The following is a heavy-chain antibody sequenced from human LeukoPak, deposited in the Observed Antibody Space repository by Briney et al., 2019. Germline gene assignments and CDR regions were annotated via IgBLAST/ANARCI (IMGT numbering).Heavy chain of an antibody. V-gene: IGHV3-21*01. J-gene: IGHJ4*02. D-gene: IGHD3-9*01. Sequence: GGSLRLSCAASGFSFSSYSMNWVRQAPGKGLEWVSSISSSSSYIYYADSVKGRFTISRDNAKNSLYLQMNSLRAEDTAVYYCAREDYDILTAFDYWGQGTQVTVSS. CDR1: GFSFSSYS. CDR3: AREDYDILTAFDY. CDR2: ISSSSSYI.